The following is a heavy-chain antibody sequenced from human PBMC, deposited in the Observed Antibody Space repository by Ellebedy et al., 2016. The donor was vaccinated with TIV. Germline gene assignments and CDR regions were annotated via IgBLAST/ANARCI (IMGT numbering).Heavy chain of an antibody. J-gene: IGHJ4*02. CDR3: ARDGDLGYFDY. D-gene: IGHD6-13*01. CDR1: GFNFRKYG. Sequence: LSLTCAASGFNFRKYGIHWVRQAPGKGLEWVAVIWFDGSKTYYADSVKGRFTVSRDNSKNTVYVQMNSLRAEDTAVYYCARDGDLGYFDYWGQGTLVTVSS. CDR2: IWFDGSKT. V-gene: IGHV3-33*01.